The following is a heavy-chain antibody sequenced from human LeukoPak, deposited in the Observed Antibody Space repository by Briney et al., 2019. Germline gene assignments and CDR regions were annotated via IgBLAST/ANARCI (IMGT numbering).Heavy chain of an antibody. CDR3: ARDRVSANDY. J-gene: IGHJ4*02. V-gene: IGHV1-2*02. Sequence: ASVKVSCKASGYTFTDLYIHWVRQAPGQGLEWMGWINPDRGDTKYAQKFQGRVTVTRDTSINTVYMELISLISDDTAVYYCARDRVSANDYWGQGTLVTVSS. CDR1: GYTFTDLY. CDR2: INPDRGDT.